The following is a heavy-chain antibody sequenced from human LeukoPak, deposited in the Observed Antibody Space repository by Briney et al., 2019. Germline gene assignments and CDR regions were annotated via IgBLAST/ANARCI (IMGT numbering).Heavy chain of an antibody. V-gene: IGHV1-2*02. Sequence: ASVKVSCQASGYTFTGYYMHWVRQAPGQGLEWMGWINPNSGGTNYAQKFQGRVTMTRDTSISTAYMELSRLRSDDTAVYYCARVFSYGDYDMGGYYFDYWGQGPLVTVSS. J-gene: IGHJ4*02. CDR3: ARVFSYGDYDMGGYYFDY. CDR2: INPNSGGT. D-gene: IGHD4-17*01. CDR1: GYTFTGYY.